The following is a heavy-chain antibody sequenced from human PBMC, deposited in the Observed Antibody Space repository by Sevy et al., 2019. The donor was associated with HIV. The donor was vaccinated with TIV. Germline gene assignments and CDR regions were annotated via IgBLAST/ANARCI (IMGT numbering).Heavy chain of an antibody. V-gene: IGHV3-7*01. CDR1: GFTFSNYW. D-gene: IGHD6-19*01. CDR2: IKQDGSEK. Sequence: GRSLRLSCAASGFTFSNYWMSWVRQAPGKGLEWVANIKQDGSEKFYVDSVKGRFTISRDNAKNSLYLQMNSLRVEDTAVYYCARGGYSSGWDHFDYWGQGTLVTVSS. CDR3: ARGGYSSGWDHFDY. J-gene: IGHJ4*02.